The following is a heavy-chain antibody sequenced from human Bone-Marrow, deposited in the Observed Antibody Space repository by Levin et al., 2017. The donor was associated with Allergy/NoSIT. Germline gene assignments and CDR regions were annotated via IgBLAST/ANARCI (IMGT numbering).Heavy chain of an antibody. CDR2: ISWNSGSI. D-gene: IGHD6-19*01. CDR1: GFTFDDYA. CDR3: ARGYSSGWYGSPGMDV. J-gene: IGHJ6*02. V-gene: IGHV3-9*01. Sequence: GGSLRLSCAASGFTFDDYAMHWVRQAPGKGLEWVSGISWNSGSIGYADSVKGRFTISRDNAKNSLYLQMNSLRAEDTALYYCARGYSSGWYGSPGMDVWGQGTTVTVSS.